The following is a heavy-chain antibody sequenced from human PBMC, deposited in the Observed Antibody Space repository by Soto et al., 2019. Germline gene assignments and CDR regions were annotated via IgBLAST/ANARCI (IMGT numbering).Heavy chain of an antibody. CDR2: ISAYNGNT. J-gene: IGHJ4*02. CDR1: GYTFTSYG. CDR3: ARDYFEWDGFWSGHDY. Sequence: QVPLVQSGAEVKKPGASVKVSCKASGYTFTSYGISWVRRAPGQGLEWMGWISAYNGNTNYAQKLQGRVTMTTDTSTSTAYMELRSLRSDDTAVYYCARDYFEWDGFWSGHDYWGQGTLVTVSS. V-gene: IGHV1-18*01. D-gene: IGHD3-3*01.